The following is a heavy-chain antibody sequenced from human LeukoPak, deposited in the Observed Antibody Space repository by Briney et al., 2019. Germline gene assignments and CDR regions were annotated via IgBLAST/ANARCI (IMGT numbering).Heavy chain of an antibody. CDR3: ARHSGRWLHSDY. V-gene: IGHV3-53*01. J-gene: IGHJ4*02. CDR2: IYSGSST. CDR1: GFTVSSNY. Sequence: PGGSLRLSCAASGFTVSSNYMSWVRQAPGKGLEWVSVIYSGSSTYYADSVKGRFTISRDNSKNTLYLQMNSLRAEDTAVYYCARHSGRWLHSDYWGQGTLVTVSS. D-gene: IGHD5-24*01.